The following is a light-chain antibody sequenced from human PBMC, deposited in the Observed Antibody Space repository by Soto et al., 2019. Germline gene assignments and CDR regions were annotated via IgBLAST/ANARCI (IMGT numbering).Light chain of an antibody. Sequence: EIVLTQSPGTLSLSPGERATLSCGASQSVTSNYLAWYQQKPGQAPRLLIFGASSRATGIPDRFSGSGSGTDFTLTISRLEPEDFAVYYCQQRSNWPLTFGGGTKVEIK. CDR2: GAS. CDR3: QQRSNWPLT. J-gene: IGKJ4*01. CDR1: QSVTSNY. V-gene: IGKV3D-20*02.